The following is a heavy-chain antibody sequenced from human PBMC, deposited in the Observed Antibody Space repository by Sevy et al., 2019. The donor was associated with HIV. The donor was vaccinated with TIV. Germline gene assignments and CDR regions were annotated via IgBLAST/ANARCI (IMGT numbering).Heavy chain of an antibody. V-gene: IGHV5-51*01. J-gene: IGHJ3*01. CDR3: ARVYRASIRLEIGGFDF. CDR1: GYNFTSQW. Sequence: GESLKISCKVSGYNFTSQWIAWVRQMPGKGLESIGIIYPYDSDTRYSPSFQGQVTISADKSIDTAYLQWSGLKASDTATYFCARVYRASIRLEIGGFDFWGQGTTVTVSS. CDR2: IYPYDSDT. D-gene: IGHD3-3*01.